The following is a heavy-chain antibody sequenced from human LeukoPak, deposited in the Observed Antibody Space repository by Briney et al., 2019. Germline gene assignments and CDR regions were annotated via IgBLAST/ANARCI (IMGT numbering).Heavy chain of an antibody. V-gene: IGHV3-23*01. J-gene: IGHJ4*02. CDR3: ANPVEMATIHLVDY. Sequence: GGSLRLSCAASGFTFSSYAMSWVRQAPGKGLEWVSAISGSGGSTYYADSVKGRFTISRDNSKNTLYLQMNSLRAGDTAVYYCANPVEMATIHLVDYWGQGTLVTVSS. CDR1: GFTFSSYA. CDR2: ISGSGGST. D-gene: IGHD5-12*01.